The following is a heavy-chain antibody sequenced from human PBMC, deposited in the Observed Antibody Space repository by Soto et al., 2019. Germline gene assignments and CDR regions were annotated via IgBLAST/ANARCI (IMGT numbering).Heavy chain of an antibody. V-gene: IGHV1-18*01. CDR2: ISAYNGNT. CDR1: GYTFNRYG. D-gene: IGHD2-15*01. CDR3: ARRNTRTYYCSGGSCYSRAAENAFDI. J-gene: IGHJ3*02. Sequence: GASVKVSCKASGYTFNRYGISWVRQAPGQGLEWMGWISAYNGNTNYAQKLQGRVTMTTDTSTSTAYMELRSLRSDDTAVYYCARRNTRTYYCSGGSCYSRAAENAFDIWGQGTMVTVSS.